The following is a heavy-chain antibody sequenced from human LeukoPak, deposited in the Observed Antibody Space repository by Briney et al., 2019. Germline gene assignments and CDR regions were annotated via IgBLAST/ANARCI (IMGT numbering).Heavy chain of an antibody. CDR2: ISAYNGNT. CDR1: GYTFTSYG. D-gene: IGHD1-26*01. CDR3: ARDEPIVGATSIDY. Sequence: ASVKVSCKASGYTFTSYGFSWVRQAPGQGLEWMEWISAYNGNTNYAQKLQGRVTMTTDTSTSTAYMELRSLRSDDTAVYYCARDEPIVGATSIDYWGQGTLVTVSS. J-gene: IGHJ4*02. V-gene: IGHV1-18*01.